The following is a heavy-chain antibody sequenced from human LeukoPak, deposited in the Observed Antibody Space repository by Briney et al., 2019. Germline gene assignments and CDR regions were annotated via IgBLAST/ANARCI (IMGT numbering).Heavy chain of an antibody. CDR2: IYYSGST. Sequence: SETLSLTCTVSGGSISSYYWSWIRQPPGKGLEWIGYIYYSGSTNYNPSLKSRVTISVDTSKNQFSLKLSSVTAADTAVYYCARQSMMEGTDDYDYWGQGTLVTVSS. D-gene: IGHD3-22*01. V-gene: IGHV4-59*08. J-gene: IGHJ4*02. CDR1: GGSISSYY. CDR3: ARQSMMEGTDDYDY.